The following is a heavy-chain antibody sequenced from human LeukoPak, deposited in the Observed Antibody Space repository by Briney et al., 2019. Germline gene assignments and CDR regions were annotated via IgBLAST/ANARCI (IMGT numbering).Heavy chain of an antibody. CDR2: IYTSGST. CDR1: GGSISSGSYF. D-gene: IGHD1-14*01. Sequence: PSQTLSLTCTVSGGSISSGSYFGRWIRQPAGKGLEWIVRIYTSGSTNNNPSLKSRVTISVDTSKNHFSLKLSSVTAADTAVYYCARAAPAGPNRNWFDPWGQGTLVTVSS. V-gene: IGHV4-61*02. J-gene: IGHJ5*02. CDR3: ARAAPAGPNRNWFDP.